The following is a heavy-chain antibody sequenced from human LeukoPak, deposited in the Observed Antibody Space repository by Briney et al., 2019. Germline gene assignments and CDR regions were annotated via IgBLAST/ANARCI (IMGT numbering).Heavy chain of an antibody. CDR1: GFIFSDYY. CDR3: ARAAGWLDP. V-gene: IGHV3-11*01. Sequence: GGSLRLSCEASGFIFSDYYMSWIRQAPGKGLEWISYISNNGRTIHYADSVKGRFIISRDNTKKSLYLQMNSLRVEDTAVYYCARAAGWLDPWGRGTLVTVPS. D-gene: IGHD6-13*01. J-gene: IGHJ5*02. CDR2: ISNNGRTI.